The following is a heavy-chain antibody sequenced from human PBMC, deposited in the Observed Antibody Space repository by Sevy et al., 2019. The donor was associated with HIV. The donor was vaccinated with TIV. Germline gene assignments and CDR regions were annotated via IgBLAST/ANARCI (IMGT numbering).Heavy chain of an antibody. CDR2: ISYDGSNK. CDR1: GFTFSSYA. Sequence: GGSLRLSCAASGFTFSSYAMHWVRQAPGKGLEWVAVISYDGSNKYYADSVKGRFTISRDKSKNTLYLQMNSLRAEDTAVYYCARRRYGSGWENFDYWGQGTLVTVSS. D-gene: IGHD6-19*01. CDR3: ARRRYGSGWENFDY. V-gene: IGHV3-30-3*01. J-gene: IGHJ4*02.